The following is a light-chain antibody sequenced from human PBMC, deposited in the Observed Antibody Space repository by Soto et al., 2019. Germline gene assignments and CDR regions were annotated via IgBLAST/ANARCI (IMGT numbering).Light chain of an antibody. CDR1: QSVLYNSNNKNY. J-gene: IGKJ4*01. CDR2: WAS. CDR3: QQYSSIPLT. V-gene: IGKV4-1*01. Sequence: DIVMTQSPDSLAVSLGERATINCKSSQSVLYNSNNKNYLAWYQQEPGQPPKLLIYWASTRESGVPDRFSGSGSGTDFTLTISNLQAEDVAVYYCQQYSSIPLTFGGGTKVEIK.